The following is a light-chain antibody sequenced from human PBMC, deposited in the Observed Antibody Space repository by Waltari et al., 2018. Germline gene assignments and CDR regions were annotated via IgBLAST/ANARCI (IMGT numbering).Light chain of an antibody. CDR1: QGVGSN. Sequence: EIVMTQSPATLSGSPGERATLPCRASQGVGSNLAWYQQKPGQAPRLLISGASTGATGVPARFSGSGSGTEFTLTISSLQSEDFAIYYCQQHNNWPLTFGGGTKVESK. CDR2: GAS. J-gene: IGKJ4*01. V-gene: IGKV3-15*01. CDR3: QQHNNWPLT.